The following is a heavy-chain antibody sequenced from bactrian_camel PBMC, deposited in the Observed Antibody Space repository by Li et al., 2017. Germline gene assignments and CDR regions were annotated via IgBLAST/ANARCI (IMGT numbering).Heavy chain of an antibody. CDR1: GYLYGGNC. Sequence: HVQLVESGGGSVQTGGSLRLSCQVSGYLYGGNCLGWFRQAPGKEREGVASIHAYTGMTAYAESVKGRFTISRDNDKNTVFLQMDSLKLEDTAMYYCATRTYCAASNWLALVQWKNWGQGTQVTVS. J-gene: IGHJ4*01. V-gene: IGHV3S54*01. D-gene: IGHD7*01. CDR2: IHAYTGMT. CDR3: ATRTYCAASNWLALVQWKN.